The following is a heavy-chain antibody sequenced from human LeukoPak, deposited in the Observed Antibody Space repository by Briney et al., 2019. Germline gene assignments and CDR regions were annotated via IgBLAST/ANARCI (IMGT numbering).Heavy chain of an antibody. CDR1: GFTFSRYG. J-gene: IGHJ4*02. CDR2: ISYDRSNE. D-gene: IGHD5-24*01. Sequence: GGSLRLSCAASGFTFSRYGMHWVRQAPGKGLEWGAAISYDRSNEYYADSVKGRFTISRDNSKNTLYLQMNSLRGEDTAVYYCAKGDGYNYNYFDYWGQGTLVTVSS. CDR3: AKGDGYNYNYFDY. V-gene: IGHV3-30*18.